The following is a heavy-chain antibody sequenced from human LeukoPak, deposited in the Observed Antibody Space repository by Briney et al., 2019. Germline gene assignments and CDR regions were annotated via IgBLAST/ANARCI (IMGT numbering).Heavy chain of an antibody. CDR2: IWYDGSNK. J-gene: IGHJ6*04. CDR3: ARDILTGGMDV. V-gene: IGHV3-33*01. D-gene: IGHD3-9*01. Sequence: GGSLRLSCAASGFTLSSYGMHWVRQAPGKGLEWVAVIWYDGSNKYYADSVKGRFTISRDNSKNTLYLQMNSLRAEDTAVYYCARDILTGGMDVWGKGTTVTVSS. CDR1: GFTLSSYG.